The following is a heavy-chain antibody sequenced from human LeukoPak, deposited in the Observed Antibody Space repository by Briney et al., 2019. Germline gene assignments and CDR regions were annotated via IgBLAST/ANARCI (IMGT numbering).Heavy chain of an antibody. CDR3: AKRRLTYYYDSSGLGNDAFDI. CDR1: GFTFSSYG. V-gene: IGHV3-30*18. CDR2: ISYDGSNK. Sequence: PGGSLRLSCAASGFTFSSYGMHWVRQAPGKGLEWVAVISYDGSNKYYADSVKGRFTISRDNSKNTLYLQMNSLRAEDTAVYYCAKRRLTYYYDSSGLGNDAFDIWGQGTMVTVSS. D-gene: IGHD3-22*01. J-gene: IGHJ3*02.